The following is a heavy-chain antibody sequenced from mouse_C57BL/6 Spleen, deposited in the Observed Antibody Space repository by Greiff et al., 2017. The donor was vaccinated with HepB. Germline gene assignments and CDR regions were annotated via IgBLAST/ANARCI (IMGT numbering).Heavy chain of an antibody. J-gene: IGHJ2*01. CDR1: GFTFSSYA. Sequence: EVQGVESGGGLVKPGGSLKLSCAASGFTFSSYAMSWVRQTPEKRLEWVATISDGGSYTYYPDNVKGRFTISRDNAKNNLYLQMSHLKSEDTAMYYCAREGGYDYDGYYFDYWGQGTTLTVSS. CDR2: ISDGGSYT. CDR3: AREGGYDYDGYYFDY. V-gene: IGHV5-4*01. D-gene: IGHD2-4*01.